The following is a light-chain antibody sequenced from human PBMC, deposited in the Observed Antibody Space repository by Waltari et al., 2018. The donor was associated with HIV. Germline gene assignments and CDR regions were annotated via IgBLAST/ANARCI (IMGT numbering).Light chain of an antibody. J-gene: IGLJ3*02. CDR1: SSNIGRNY. CDR2: RNK. Sequence: QSVLTQPPSASGTPGQRVTISCSGSSSNIGRNYVYWYQQLPGTAPKLPIYRNKQRPSGVPDRFSGSKSGTSASLAISGLRSEDEADYYCATWDDSLSGLWVFGGGTKLTVL. V-gene: IGLV1-47*01. CDR3: ATWDDSLSGLWV.